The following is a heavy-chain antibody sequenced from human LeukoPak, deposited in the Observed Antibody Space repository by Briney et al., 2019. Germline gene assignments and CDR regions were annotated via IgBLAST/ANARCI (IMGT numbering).Heavy chain of an antibody. CDR3: ARILGTTDPFDY. CDR1: GYTFTGYY. Sequence: GASVKVSCKASGYTFTGYYMHWVRQAPGQGLEWMGWINPNSGGTNYAQKFQGRVTMTRDTSISTAYMELGSLRSDDTAIYYCARILGTTDPFDYWGQGTLVTVSS. D-gene: IGHD1-1*01. CDR2: INPNSGGT. V-gene: IGHV1-2*02. J-gene: IGHJ4*02.